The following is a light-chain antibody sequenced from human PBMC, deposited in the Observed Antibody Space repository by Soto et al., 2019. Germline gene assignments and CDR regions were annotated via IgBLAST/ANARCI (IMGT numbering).Light chain of an antibody. Sequence: QSALTQPRSVSGSHGQSVTISCTGTNSDIGGYNYVSWYQQHPGKAPKVMIYDVSRRPSGVPDRFSGSKSGNTASLTISGLQAEDEADYYCCSYAGTYNFWVFGGGTKLTVL. CDR3: CSYAGTYNFWV. J-gene: IGLJ3*02. CDR1: NSDIGGYNY. V-gene: IGLV2-11*01. CDR2: DVS.